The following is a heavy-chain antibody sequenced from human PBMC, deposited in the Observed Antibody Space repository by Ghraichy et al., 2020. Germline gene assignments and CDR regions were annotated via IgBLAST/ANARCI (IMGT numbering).Heavy chain of an antibody. CDR3: ARQWRPSYSGSWRSANCFDP. Sequence: SETLSLTCTVSGGSITTNSYYWGWIRQPPGKGLEWIGTTYYTGSSFYNPSLKSRVTISVDRSSSQFSLKLNSVTAADTAVYYCARQWRPSYSGSWRSANCFDPWGHGTLVIVSS. J-gene: IGHJ5*02. V-gene: IGHV4-39*01. CDR1: GGSITTNSYY. D-gene: IGHD6-13*01. CDR2: TYYTGSS.